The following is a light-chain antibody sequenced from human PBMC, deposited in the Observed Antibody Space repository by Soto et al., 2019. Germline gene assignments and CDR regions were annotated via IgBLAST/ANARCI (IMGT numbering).Light chain of an antibody. Sequence: QSVLTQPPSASGSPGQSVTISCTGTGSDVGAYNSVSWYQQHPGKAPRLMIYEVNKRPSGVPDRFSGSKSGNMASLTVSGLQAEDEADYYCNSHGGSNNFWVFGGGTKVTVL. V-gene: IGLV2-8*01. J-gene: IGLJ3*02. CDR3: NSHGGSNNFWV. CDR1: GSDVGAYNS. CDR2: EVN.